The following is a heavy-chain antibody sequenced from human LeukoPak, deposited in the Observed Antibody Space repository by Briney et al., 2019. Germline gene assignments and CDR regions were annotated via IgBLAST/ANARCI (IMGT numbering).Heavy chain of an antibody. Sequence: GGSLRLSCAASGFIFSSRAMSWVRQAPGKGLELVSAISATGDRTYYANSVRGRFTISRDNSKNTLYLQMNSLRADDTAVYYCAKWDHYDSSGYLFDYWGQGTLVTVSS. CDR3: AKWDHYDSSGYLFDY. V-gene: IGHV3-23*01. CDR1: GFIFSSRA. CDR2: ISATGDRT. D-gene: IGHD3-22*01. J-gene: IGHJ4*02.